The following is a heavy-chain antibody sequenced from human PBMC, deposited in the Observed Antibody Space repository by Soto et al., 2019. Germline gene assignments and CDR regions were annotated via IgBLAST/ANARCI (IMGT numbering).Heavy chain of an antibody. Sequence: QVELVQSGAEVKKPGSSVKVSCKASGGNFITFAISWVRQAPVQGLGWMGEIIPISSTTKSAHKFQDRVTISADGSSRTVHMELRSLKSEDTAIYFCAKKLGIDPFGSYGLDVWGQGTTVTVSS. J-gene: IGHJ6*02. V-gene: IGHV1-69*01. CDR3: AKKLGIDPFGSYGLDV. CDR2: IIPISSTT. CDR1: GGNFITFA. D-gene: IGHD7-27*01.